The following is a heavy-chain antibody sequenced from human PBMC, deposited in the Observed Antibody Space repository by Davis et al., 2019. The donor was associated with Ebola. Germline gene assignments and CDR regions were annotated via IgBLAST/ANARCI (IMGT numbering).Heavy chain of an antibody. V-gene: IGHV1-18*01. D-gene: IGHD6-19*01. CDR3: ARDLGWYSDY. Sequence: AASVKVSCKASGGTFSSYAISWVRQAPGQGLEWMGWISAYNGNTNYAQKLQGRVTMTTDTSTSTAYMELRSLRSDDTAVYYCARDLGWYSDYWGQGTLVTVSS. J-gene: IGHJ4*02. CDR1: GGTFSSYA. CDR2: ISAYNGNT.